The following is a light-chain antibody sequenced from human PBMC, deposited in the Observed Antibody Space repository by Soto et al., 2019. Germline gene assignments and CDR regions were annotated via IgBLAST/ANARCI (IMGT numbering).Light chain of an antibody. CDR1: QSISTW. CDR3: QQYNIYVT. V-gene: IGKV1-5*03. CDR2: KAS. Sequence: DIQMTQSPSTLSASVGDRVTITCRASQSISTWLAWYQQKPGKAPKPLIYKASTLESGVPSRFSGSGSGTEFTLTISSLQPDDCATYYCQQYNIYVTFAGGTKVEIK. J-gene: IGKJ4*01.